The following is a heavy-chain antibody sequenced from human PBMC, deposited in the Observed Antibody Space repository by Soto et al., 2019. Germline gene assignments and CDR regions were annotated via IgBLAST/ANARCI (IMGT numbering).Heavy chain of an antibody. CDR3: AKDPNIVVVPAAAGGMDV. V-gene: IGHV1-2*02. J-gene: IGHJ6*02. D-gene: IGHD2-2*01. CDR1: GYTFTDYY. Sequence: ASVKVSCKASGYTFTDYYMHWVRQAPGQGLEWMGWINPNSGGTNYAQKFQGRVTMTRVTSISTAYMELSSLRSDDTALYYCAKDPNIVVVPAAAGGMDVWGQGTTVTVSS. CDR2: INPNSGGT.